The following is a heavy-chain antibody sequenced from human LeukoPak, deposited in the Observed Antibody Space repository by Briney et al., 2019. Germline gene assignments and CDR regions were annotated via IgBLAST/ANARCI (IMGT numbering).Heavy chain of an antibody. J-gene: IGHJ3*02. CDR3: ARAAGGAHAFDI. Sequence: SETLSLTCTVSGDSISTDDYYWSWIRQPPGKGLEWIGYVSYSGSTRYNPSLKSRVTISVDTSKNQFSLKLSSVTAADTAVYYCARAAGGAHAFDIWGQGTKVTVSS. CDR2: VSYSGST. CDR1: GDSISTDDYY. V-gene: IGHV4-61*08. D-gene: IGHD3-10*01.